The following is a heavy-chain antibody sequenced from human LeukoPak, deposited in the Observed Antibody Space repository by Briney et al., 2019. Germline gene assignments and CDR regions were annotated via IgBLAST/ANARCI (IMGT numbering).Heavy chain of an antibody. CDR2: NHYSGST. J-gene: IGHJ4*02. Sequence: PSGTPALNLTVPGCSISSYHWSWNRPPPGEGAVWVGYNHYSGSTHYTPSLKSRVTISVDTSKIQFSLKLSSVTAADTAVYYCARQDCMGSFRGTSSSSCLDFDYWGQGTLVTVSS. V-gene: IGHV4-59*08. CDR3: ARQDCMGSFRGTSSSSCLDFDY. D-gene: IGHD6-13*01. CDR1: GCSISSYH.